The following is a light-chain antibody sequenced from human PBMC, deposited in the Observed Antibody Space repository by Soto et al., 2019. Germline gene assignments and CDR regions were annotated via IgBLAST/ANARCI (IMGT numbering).Light chain of an antibody. CDR2: DAS. V-gene: IGKV1-5*01. CDR3: QQYQSSFPYT. CDR1: QSIGSL. Sequence: DIQMTQSPSTLSASVGDGVTIACRASQSIGSLLAWYQQRPVKAPRLLIYDASSVESGVPSTFSGSGSGTDFTPAISGLQPYDFATYYCQQYQSSFPYTFGRGTKLDMK. J-gene: IGKJ2*01.